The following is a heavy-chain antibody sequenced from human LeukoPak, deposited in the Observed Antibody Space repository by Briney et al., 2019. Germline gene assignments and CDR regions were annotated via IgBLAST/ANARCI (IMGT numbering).Heavy chain of an antibody. CDR2: IDYSGTT. CDR3: ARGTYSSGWYYRFDP. D-gene: IGHD6-19*01. CDR1: GGSINSYY. J-gene: IGHJ5*02. V-gene: IGHV4-59*01. Sequence: SETLSLTCTVSGGSINSYYWSWIRQPPGKGLEWIGYIDYSGTTDYNPSLKSRVTISVDTSKNQFSLKLTSVTAADTAVYYCARGTYSSGWYYRFDPWGQGTLVTVSS.